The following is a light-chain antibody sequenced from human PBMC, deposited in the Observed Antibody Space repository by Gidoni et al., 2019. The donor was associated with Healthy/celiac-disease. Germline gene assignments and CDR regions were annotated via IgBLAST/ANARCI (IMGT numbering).Light chain of an antibody. CDR3: QSYDSSLSASVV. CDR2: GNS. CDR1: SSNIGAGYD. Sequence: QSVLTQPPSVSGAPGQRVPISCTGSSSNIGAGYDVPWYQPLPGTAPKLLIYGNSNRPSGVPDRFSGSKSGTSASLAITGLQAEDEADYYCQSYDSSLSASVVFGGGTKLTVL. V-gene: IGLV1-40*01. J-gene: IGLJ2*01.